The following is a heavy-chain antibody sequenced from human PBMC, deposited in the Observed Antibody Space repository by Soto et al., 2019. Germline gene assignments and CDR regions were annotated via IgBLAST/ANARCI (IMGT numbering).Heavy chain of an antibody. Sequence: GGSLRLSCAASGFTFSSYGMHWVRQAPGKGLEWVAVIWYDGSNKYYADSVKGRFTISRDNSKNTLYLQMNSLRAEDTAVYYCARENIPDIRQRIAAAGTASPRDLDYWGQGTLVTVSS. CDR1: GFTFSSYG. V-gene: IGHV3-33*01. CDR2: IWYDGSNK. J-gene: IGHJ4*02. D-gene: IGHD6-13*01. CDR3: ARENIPDIRQRIAAAGTASPRDLDY.